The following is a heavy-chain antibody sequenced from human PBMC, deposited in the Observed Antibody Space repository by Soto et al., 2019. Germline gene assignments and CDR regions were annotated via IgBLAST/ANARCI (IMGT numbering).Heavy chain of an antibody. V-gene: IGHV3-21*01. CDR3: ARFLSGSTISYYYYGMDV. D-gene: IGHD5-12*01. CDR1: GFSFSSYS. CDR2: ITGTSSYI. J-gene: IGHJ6*02. Sequence: GGSLRLSCAASGFSFSSYSMNWVRQAPGKGLEWVSYITGTSSYIYYADSVRGRFTISRDNAKNSLCLQMNSLRAGDTAVYYCARFLSGSTISYYYYGMDVWGQGTTVTVSS.